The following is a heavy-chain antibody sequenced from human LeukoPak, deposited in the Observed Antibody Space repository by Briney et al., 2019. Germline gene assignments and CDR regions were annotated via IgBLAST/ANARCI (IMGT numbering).Heavy chain of an antibody. CDR2: IKNDGSGT. Sequence: GGSLRLSCAASGFTFSNTWMHWVRQAPGKGLVWVARIKNDGSGTIYADSVKGRFTISRDNARNTLYLQMNSLRAEDTAVYYCARLIRYQADYWGQRTLVTVSS. CDR1: GFTFSNTW. V-gene: IGHV3-74*01. CDR3: ARLIRYQADY. D-gene: IGHD2-2*01. J-gene: IGHJ4*02.